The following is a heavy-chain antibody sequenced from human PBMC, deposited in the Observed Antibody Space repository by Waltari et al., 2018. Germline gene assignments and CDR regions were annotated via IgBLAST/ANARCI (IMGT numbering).Heavy chain of an antibody. V-gene: IGHV1-46*01. CDR3: ARGKQQLTKYWYFDL. D-gene: IGHD6-13*01. CDR1: GYTFTSYY. CDR2: INPSGGST. J-gene: IGHJ2*01. Sequence: QVQLVQSGAEVKKPGASVKVSCKASGYTFTSYYMHWVRQAPGQGLEWMGIINPSGGSTRYAQKFQGRVTMTRETSTSTVYMELSSLRSEDTAVYYCARGKQQLTKYWYFDLRGRGTLVTVSS.